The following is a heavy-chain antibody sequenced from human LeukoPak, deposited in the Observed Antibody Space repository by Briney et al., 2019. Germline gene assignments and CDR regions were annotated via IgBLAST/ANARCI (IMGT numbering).Heavy chain of an antibody. Sequence: GASVKVSCKASGYTFTSYDINWVRQATGQGLEWMGWMNPNSGNTGYAQKFQGRVTMTRNTSISTAYMELSSLRAEDTAVYYCAKGIRDIVVVVAARIDAFDIWGQGTMVTVSS. J-gene: IGHJ3*02. D-gene: IGHD2-15*01. CDR1: GYTFTSYD. V-gene: IGHV1-8*01. CDR2: MNPNSGNT. CDR3: AKGIRDIVVVVAARIDAFDI.